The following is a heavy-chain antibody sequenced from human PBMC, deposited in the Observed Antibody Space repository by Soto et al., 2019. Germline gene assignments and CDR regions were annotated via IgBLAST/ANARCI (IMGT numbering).Heavy chain of an antibody. CDR3: ARGRMPYNYAMDV. Sequence: SQTLSLTCAISGDSVSSNSVAWNWIRQSPSRGLEWLGRTYYRSKWYNDYAVSVKSRISINPDTSKNQFSLHLNSLTPEDTAVFYCARGRMPYNYAMDVWGQGTTVTVSS. CDR2: TYYRSKWYN. D-gene: IGHD2-2*01. J-gene: IGHJ6*02. V-gene: IGHV6-1*01. CDR1: GDSVSSNSVA.